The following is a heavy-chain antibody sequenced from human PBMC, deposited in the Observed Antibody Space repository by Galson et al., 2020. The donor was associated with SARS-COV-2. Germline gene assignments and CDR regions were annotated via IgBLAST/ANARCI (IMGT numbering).Heavy chain of an antibody. CDR2: IYYSGST. Sequence: SETLSLTCTVSGGSTSSGDYYWSWIRQPPGKGLEWIGYIYYSGSTYYNPSLKSRVTISVDTSKNQFSLKLSSVTAADTAVYYCAREGGTVTSAFDIWGQGTMVTVSS. V-gene: IGHV4-30-4*01. J-gene: IGHJ3*02. D-gene: IGHD4-17*01. CDR1: GGSTSSGDYY. CDR3: AREGGTVTSAFDI.